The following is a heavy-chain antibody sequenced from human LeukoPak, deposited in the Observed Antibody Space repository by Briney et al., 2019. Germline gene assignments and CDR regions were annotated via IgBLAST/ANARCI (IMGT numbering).Heavy chain of an antibody. J-gene: IGHJ4*02. V-gene: IGHV3-7*01. CDR1: GFTFIVHW. CDR3: ASYLYWWSDLGF. Sequence: GGSLRLSCAASGFTFIVHWMTWVRQAPGTGLEWLANIKTDGREKYYVDSVKGRFTISRDNANNSLYQQMNSLRVEDTAVYFCASYLYWWSDLGFWGQGTLVTVSS. CDR2: IKTDGREK. D-gene: IGHD2-8*02.